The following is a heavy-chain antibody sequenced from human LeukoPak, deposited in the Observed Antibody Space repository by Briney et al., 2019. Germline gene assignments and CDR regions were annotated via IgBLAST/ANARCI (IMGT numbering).Heavy chain of an antibody. CDR1: GYTFTNYW. J-gene: IGHJ4*02. CDR3: TRSPDIDILTGYSRYYFDY. V-gene: IGHV5-51*01. Sequence: GESLKNSCKGAGYTFTNYWIGWVRQMPGKGLEWMGVIYPGDSHTRYSPSFQGQGTISADKSISTAFLQWNSLKASDTGIYYCTRSPDIDILTGYSRYYFDYWGQGTLVTVSS. CDR2: IYPGDSHT. D-gene: IGHD3-9*01.